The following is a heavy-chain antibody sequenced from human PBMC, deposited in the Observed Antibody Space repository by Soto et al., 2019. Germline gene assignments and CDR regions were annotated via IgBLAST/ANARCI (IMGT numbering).Heavy chain of an antibody. CDR2: ISYDGSNK. D-gene: IGHD3-3*01. V-gene: IGHV3-30*03. Sequence: PGGSLRLSCAASGFTFSGYGMHWVRQAPGKGLEWVAVISYDGSNKYYADSVKGRFTISRDNSKNTLYLQMNSLRAEDTAVYYCARDKRDLRFLEWSYYFDYWGQGTLVTDSS. CDR3: ARDKRDLRFLEWSYYFDY. CDR1: GFTFSGYG. J-gene: IGHJ4*02.